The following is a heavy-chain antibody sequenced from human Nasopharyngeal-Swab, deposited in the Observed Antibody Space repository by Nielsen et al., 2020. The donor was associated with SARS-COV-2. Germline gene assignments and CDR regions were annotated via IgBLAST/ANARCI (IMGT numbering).Heavy chain of an antibody. J-gene: IGHJ4*02. Sequence: GESLKISCAASGFTFSSYWMSWVRQAPGKGLEWVANIKQDGSEKYYVDSVKGRFTISRDNAKNSLYPQMNSLRAEDTAVYYCARVRRGPNIAVAGTIYYFDYWGQGTLVTVSS. CDR3: ARVRRGPNIAVAGTIYYFDY. CDR1: GFTFSSYW. CDR2: IKQDGSEK. V-gene: IGHV3-7*01. D-gene: IGHD6-19*01.